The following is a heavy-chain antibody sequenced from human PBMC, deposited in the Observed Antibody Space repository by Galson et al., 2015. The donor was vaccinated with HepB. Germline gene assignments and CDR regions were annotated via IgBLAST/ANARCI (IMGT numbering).Heavy chain of an antibody. CDR3: ARLYHEFLSGYVGYFQH. Sequence: SVKVSCKASGGTFSNYGLNWVRQAPGQGLEWVGGIIPRFRTANYAQRLQGRVTITADESTSTSDLELRNLRSEDTAIYYCARLYHEFLSGYVGYFQHWGPGTLVTVFS. CDR1: GGTFSNYG. CDR2: IIPRFRTA. J-gene: IGHJ1*01. D-gene: IGHD3-3*01. V-gene: IGHV1-69*13.